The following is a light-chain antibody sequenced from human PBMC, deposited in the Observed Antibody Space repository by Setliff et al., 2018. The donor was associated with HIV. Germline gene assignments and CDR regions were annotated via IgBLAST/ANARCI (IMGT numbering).Light chain of an antibody. CDR2: EGS. CDR1: SSDIGTYNL. V-gene: IGLV2-23*01. Sequence: QSALTQPASVSGSPGQSITISCTGTSSDIGTYNLVSWYQQHPGKAPKLMIYEGSKRPSGVSNRFSGSKSGNTDSLTISGLQAEDEADYYCCSYAGNNIVIVFGGGTKVT. J-gene: IGLJ3*02. CDR3: CSYAGNNIVIV.